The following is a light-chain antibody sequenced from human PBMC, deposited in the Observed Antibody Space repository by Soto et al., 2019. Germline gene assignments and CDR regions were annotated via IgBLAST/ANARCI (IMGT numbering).Light chain of an antibody. CDR1: SSNIGNNY. J-gene: IGLJ2*01. CDR2: DNN. V-gene: IGLV1-51*01. Sequence: QSVLTQSPSVSAAPGQKVTISCSGSSSNIGNNYVSWYQQLPGTAPKLLIYDNNKRPSGIPDRFSGSKSGTSGTLDITGLQTGDEADYYCQSYDSGLSGYVVFGGGTKLTVL. CDR3: QSYDSGLSGYVV.